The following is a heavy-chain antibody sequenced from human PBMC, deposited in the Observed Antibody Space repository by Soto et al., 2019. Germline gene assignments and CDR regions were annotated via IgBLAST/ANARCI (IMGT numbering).Heavy chain of an antibody. CDR3: ARVGTWSTYENNYGMDV. V-gene: IGHV3-30-3*01. D-gene: IGHD3-3*01. CDR1: GFTFRSYA. CDR2: ISYDRANK. Sequence: LRLSCAASGFTFRSYAMHWVRQAPGAGLEWVAVISYDRANKYYADSVKGRFTISRDNSKNTLYLQMDSLRVDDTAVYYCARVGTWSTYENNYGMDVWGQGTTVTVSS. J-gene: IGHJ6*02.